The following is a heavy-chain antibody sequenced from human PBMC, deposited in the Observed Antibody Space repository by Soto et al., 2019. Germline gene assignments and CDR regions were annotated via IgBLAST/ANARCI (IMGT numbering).Heavy chain of an antibody. CDR2: IYYSGRT. Sequence: LSFTCTVSGGSIRDYFWTWIRQPPGKGLEWIGYIYYSGRTNYNPSLKSRVSISVDTSKNHFSLQLRSVTAADTAVYYCARVGGDDFGDSGGFDYWGQGTLVTVSS. CDR1: GGSIRDYF. J-gene: IGHJ4*02. CDR3: ARVGGDDFGDSGGFDY. D-gene: IGHD4-17*01. V-gene: IGHV4-59*01.